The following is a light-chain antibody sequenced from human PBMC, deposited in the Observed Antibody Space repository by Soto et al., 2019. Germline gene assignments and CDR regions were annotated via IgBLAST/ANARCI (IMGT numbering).Light chain of an antibody. CDR3: YSYSAYTTLWV. J-gene: IGLJ3*02. Sequence: QSVLTQPASVSGSPGQSITISCTGTAIDIGNYNYVSWYQVHPGKAPKLLIYGVSNRPSGVSNRFSGSKSGNAASLTISGLQAEDEADYYCYSYSAYTTLWVFGGGTKLTVL. CDR2: GVS. V-gene: IGLV2-14*01. CDR1: AIDIGNYNY.